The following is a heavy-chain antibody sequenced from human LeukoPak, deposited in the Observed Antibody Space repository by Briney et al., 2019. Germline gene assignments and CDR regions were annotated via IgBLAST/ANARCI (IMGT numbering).Heavy chain of an antibody. CDR3: ARDTGNDAFDI. J-gene: IGHJ3*02. CDR2: ISSSGSTI. Sequence: GGSLRLSCAAPGFTFSDYYMSWIRQAPGKGLERVSYISSSGSTIYYADSVKGRFTISRDNAKNSLYLQMNSLRAEDTAVYYCARDTGNDAFDIWGQGTMVTVSS. CDR1: GFTFSDYY. V-gene: IGHV3-11*04. D-gene: IGHD1-14*01.